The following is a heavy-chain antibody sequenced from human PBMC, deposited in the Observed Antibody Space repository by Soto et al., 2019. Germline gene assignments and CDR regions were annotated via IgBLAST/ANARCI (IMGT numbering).Heavy chain of an antibody. CDR1: GGSFSGYY. V-gene: IGHV4-34*01. CDR3: ARGRGDSRYYYYYYGMDV. CDR2: INHSGST. J-gene: IGHJ6*02. D-gene: IGHD2-21*02. Sequence: SETLSLTCAVYGGSFSGYYWSWIRQPPGKGLEWIGEINHSGSTNYNPSLKSRVTISVDTSKNQFSLKLSSVTAADTAVYYCARGRGDSRYYYYYYGMDVWGQGTTVTVSS.